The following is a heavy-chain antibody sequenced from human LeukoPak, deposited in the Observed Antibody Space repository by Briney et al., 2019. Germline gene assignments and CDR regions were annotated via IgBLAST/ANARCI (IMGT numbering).Heavy chain of an antibody. V-gene: IGHV3-23*01. D-gene: IGHD1-26*01. Sequence: GGSLRLSCAASGFTVSSNYMTWVRQAPGRGLEWVSTIGAYAARTYYADSVKGRFTTSRENSKSTLSLQMNSLRAEDTALYYCAKDPLGGGSSLINWFDSWGQGVWVTVSS. CDR3: AKDPLGGGSSLINWFDS. CDR1: GFTVSSNY. CDR2: IGAYAART. J-gene: IGHJ5*01.